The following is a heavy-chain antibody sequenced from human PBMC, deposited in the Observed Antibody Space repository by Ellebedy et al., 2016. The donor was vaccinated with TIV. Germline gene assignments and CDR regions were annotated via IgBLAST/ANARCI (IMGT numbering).Heavy chain of an antibody. CDR3: ARDSSGWYSVSDY. J-gene: IGHJ4*02. CDR1: GFTFSSYS. CDR2: ISSSSSYI. V-gene: IGHV3-21*01. D-gene: IGHD6-19*01. Sequence: GESLKISXAASGFTFSSYSMNWVRQAPGKGLEWVSSISSSSSYIYYADSVKGRFTISRDNAKNSLYLQMNSLRAEDTAVYYCARDSSGWYSVSDYWGQGTLVTVSS.